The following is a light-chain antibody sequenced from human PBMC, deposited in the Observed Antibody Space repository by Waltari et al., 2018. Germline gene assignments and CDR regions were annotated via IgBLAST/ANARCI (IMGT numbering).Light chain of an antibody. CDR2: ETS. CDR3: QNYHIRKA. V-gene: IGKV1-5*03. J-gene: IGKJ2*01. Sequence: DIQMTQSPPTLSASVGDRVTLTCRASLNIFGRLAWYQQKPGKPPKLLIYETSNLKSGVPSRFSGSGSGTDFTLVIDSLQPDDFATYYCQNYHIRKAFGQGTNVEIK. CDR1: LNIFGR.